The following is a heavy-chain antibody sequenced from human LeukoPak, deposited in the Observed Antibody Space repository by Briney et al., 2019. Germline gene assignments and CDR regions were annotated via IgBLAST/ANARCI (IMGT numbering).Heavy chain of an antibody. CDR1: GGSISSYY. V-gene: IGHV4-59*01. Sequence: SETLSLTCTVSGGSISSYYWSWIRQPPGKGLEWIGYTYYSGSTNYNTSLKSRVTISVDTSKNQFSLKLSSVTAADTAVYYCARTPPAYCGGDCYSGIESAFDIWGQGTMVTVSS. CDR2: TYYSGST. CDR3: ARTPPAYCGGDCYSGIESAFDI. J-gene: IGHJ3*02. D-gene: IGHD2-21*02.